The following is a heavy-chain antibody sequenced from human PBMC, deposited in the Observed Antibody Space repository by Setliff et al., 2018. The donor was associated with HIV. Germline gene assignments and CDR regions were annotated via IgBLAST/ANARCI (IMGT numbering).Heavy chain of an antibody. CDR2: INHRGST. CDR1: GGSFSDYY. J-gene: IGHJ4*02. CDR3: ARESPSSSWFYFDF. D-gene: IGHD6-13*01. Sequence: SETLSLTCAVYGGSFSDYYWAWIRQSPGKGLEWIGEINHRGSTNYNPSLKSRVTVSVDTSKNQFSLKLGSVTAADTAVYYCARESPSSSWFYFDFWGQGTLVTVSS. V-gene: IGHV4-34*01.